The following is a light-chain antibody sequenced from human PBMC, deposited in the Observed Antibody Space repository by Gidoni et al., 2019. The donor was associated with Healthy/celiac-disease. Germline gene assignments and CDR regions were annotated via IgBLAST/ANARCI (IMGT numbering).Light chain of an antibody. CDR2: RTT. CDR1: SSNIASNY. Sequence: QSVLTQPHSASGTPGKRVTISCSGSSSNIASNYVSWYQQLPGTAPKLLIYRTTQRPSGVPARFSVSKSGTSASLAISGLRSEVEADYYCAAWDDSLSGRLFGGGTKLTVL. V-gene: IGLV1-47*01. J-gene: IGLJ3*02. CDR3: AAWDDSLSGRL.